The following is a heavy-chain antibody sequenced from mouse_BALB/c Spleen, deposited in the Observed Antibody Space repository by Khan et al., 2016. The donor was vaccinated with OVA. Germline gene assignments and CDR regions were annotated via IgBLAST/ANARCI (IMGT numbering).Heavy chain of an antibody. CDR1: GFSLTSYG. CDR2: IWAGGST. Sequence: QLKESGPGLVVPSQSLSITCTVSGFSLTSYGVHWVHQPPGKGLEWLGIIWAGGSTNYNSALMSRPSISKDKPKSQVFLKMNSLQTDDTTMYYCASDTTATPYWGQGTLVTVSA. J-gene: IGHJ3*01. CDR3: ASDTTATPY. D-gene: IGHD1-2*01. V-gene: IGHV2-9*02.